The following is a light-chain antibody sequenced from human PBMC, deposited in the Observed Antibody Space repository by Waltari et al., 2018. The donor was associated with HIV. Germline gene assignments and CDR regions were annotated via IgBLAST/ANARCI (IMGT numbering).Light chain of an antibody. V-gene: IGKV3-20*01. Sequence: EIVLTQSPGTLSLSPGERATLSCRASQSVSSSYLAWYQQKPGQAPRLLIYGASSRATGIPDRFSGSGSGTDFTLTIIRLEPEDFAVYYCQQYGSSPRTFGQGTKLGIK. J-gene: IGKJ2*01. CDR2: GAS. CDR1: QSVSSSY. CDR3: QQYGSSPRT.